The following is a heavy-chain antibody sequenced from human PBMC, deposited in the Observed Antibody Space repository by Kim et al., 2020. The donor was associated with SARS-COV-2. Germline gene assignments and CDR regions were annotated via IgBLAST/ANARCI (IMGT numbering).Heavy chain of an antibody. D-gene: IGHD2-21*01. CDR3: ARVWGDRFDD. Sequence: GNTNYAQKLQGRVTMTTDKSTSPAYRELRSLRSADTAVYYCARVWGDRFDDWGQGTLVTVSS. CDR2: GNT. V-gene: IGHV1-18*01. J-gene: IGHJ4*02.